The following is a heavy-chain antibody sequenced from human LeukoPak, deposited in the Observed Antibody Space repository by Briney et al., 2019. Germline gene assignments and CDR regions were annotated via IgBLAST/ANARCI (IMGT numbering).Heavy chain of an antibody. CDR2: IWYDGSNK. V-gene: IGHV3-33*01. D-gene: IGHD3-3*01. J-gene: IGHJ6*02. CDR3: ARVRGGSPYYGMDV. Sequence: GRSLRLSCAASGFTFSSYGMHWVRQAPGKGLEWVAVIWYDGSNKYYANSVKGRFTISRDNSKNTLYLQMNSLRAEDTAVYYCARVRGGSPYYGMDVWGQGTTVTVSS. CDR1: GFTFSSYG.